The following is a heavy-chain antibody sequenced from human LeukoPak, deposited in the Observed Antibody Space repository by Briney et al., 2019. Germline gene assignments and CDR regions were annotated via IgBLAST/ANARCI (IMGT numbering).Heavy chain of an antibody. V-gene: IGHV3-30*02. J-gene: IGHJ4*02. Sequence: PGGSLRLSCAASGFTFSSYGMHWVRQAPGKGLEWVAFVRFDGSNKYYAHSVKGRFTISRDNSKNTLYLQMNSLRAEDTTVYYCAKDRGRGYSYGYGYYFDYWGQGTLVTASS. D-gene: IGHD5-18*01. CDR1: GFTFSSYG. CDR3: AKDRGRGYSYGYGYYFDY. CDR2: VRFDGSNK.